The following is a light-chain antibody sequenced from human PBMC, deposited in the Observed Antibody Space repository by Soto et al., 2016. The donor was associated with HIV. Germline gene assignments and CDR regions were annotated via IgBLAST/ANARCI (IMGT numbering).Light chain of an antibody. Sequence: DIQLTQSPAFLSASVGDRVTITCRASQGISSYLGWYQQKPGKAPKLLIYAASRLQSGVPSRFSGSGSGTEFTLTISSLQPEDFANYYCQQLNNYPFTFGPWDQSGYQ. CDR1: QGISSY. J-gene: IGKJ3*01. V-gene: IGKV1-9*01. CDR2: AAS. CDR3: QQLNNYPFT.